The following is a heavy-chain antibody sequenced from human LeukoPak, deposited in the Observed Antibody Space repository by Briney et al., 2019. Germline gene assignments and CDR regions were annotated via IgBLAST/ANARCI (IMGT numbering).Heavy chain of an antibody. CDR1: GGSISNSNYY. CDR3: ARHAGKGAFDI. Sequence: SETLSLTCSVSGGSISNSNYYWGWIRQPPGKGLEWIGSIYYSGSTYYNPSLKSRVTISVDTSKNQFSLKLSSVTAADTAVYYCARHAGKGAFDIWGQGTMVTVSS. V-gene: IGHV4-39*01. CDR2: IYYSGST. J-gene: IGHJ3*02.